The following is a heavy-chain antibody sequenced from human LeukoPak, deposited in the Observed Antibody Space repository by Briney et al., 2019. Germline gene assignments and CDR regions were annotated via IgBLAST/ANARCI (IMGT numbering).Heavy chain of an antibody. Sequence: GGSLRLSCAASGFTFSLYTMHWVRQAPGKGLECVSVISGDGVNTYYANSVKGRFTISRDNSKNTLYLEMGSLRAEDRAVYYCAGDAAYVTFDYWGQGTLVTVSS. CDR1: GFTFSLYT. CDR3: AGDAAYVTFDY. V-gene: IGHV3-64*01. D-gene: IGHD2-21*01. CDR2: ISGDGVNT. J-gene: IGHJ4*02.